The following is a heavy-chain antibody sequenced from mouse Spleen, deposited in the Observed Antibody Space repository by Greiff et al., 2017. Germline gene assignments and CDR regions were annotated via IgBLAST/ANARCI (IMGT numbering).Heavy chain of an antibody. J-gene: IGHJ3*01. CDR1: GYTFTDYE. Sequence: QVQLQQPGAELVMPGASVTLSCKASGYTFTDYEMHWVKQTPVHGLEWIGAIDPETGGTAYNQKFKGKAILTADKSSSTAYMELRSLTSEDSAVYYCTRRWFAYWGQGTLVTVSA. CDR3: TRRWFAY. CDR2: IDPETGGT. V-gene: IGHV1-15*01.